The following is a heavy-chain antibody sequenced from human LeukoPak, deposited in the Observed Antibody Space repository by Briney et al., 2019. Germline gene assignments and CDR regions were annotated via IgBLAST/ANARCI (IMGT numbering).Heavy chain of an antibody. CDR2: ISGGGQTT. Sequence: PGGSLRLSCAASEFTFSSYAMSWVRQAPAKGLEWVSVISGGGQTTYYADSVKGRFTTSRDNSQNTLFLHMNSLRAEDTAIYYCAKRMSTMIREVKDNFDYWGQGTLVTVSS. CDR3: AKRMSTMIREVKDNFDY. V-gene: IGHV3-23*01. D-gene: IGHD3-10*01. J-gene: IGHJ4*02. CDR1: EFTFSSYA.